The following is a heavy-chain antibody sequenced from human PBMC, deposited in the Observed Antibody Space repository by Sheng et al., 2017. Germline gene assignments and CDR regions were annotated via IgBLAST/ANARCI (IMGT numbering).Heavy chain of an antibody. V-gene: IGHV4-39*07. CDR3: ARWYGSGNYYRRPIDY. CDR2: IYYSGST. J-gene: IGHJ4*02. Sequence: QLQLQESGPGLVKPSETLSLTCAVSGDSIRSSSYYWGWIRQPPGKGPEWIGSIYYSGSTYYNPAHKSRVTISVDTSNNQFSLKLSSVTAADTAVYYCARWYGSGNYYRRPIDYWGQGTLVSVSS. CDR1: GDSIRSSSYY. D-gene: IGHD3-10*01.